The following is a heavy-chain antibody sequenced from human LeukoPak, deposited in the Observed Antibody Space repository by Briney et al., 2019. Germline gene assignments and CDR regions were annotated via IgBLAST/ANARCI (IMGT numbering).Heavy chain of an antibody. J-gene: IGHJ4*02. Sequence: PGGSLRLSCAASGFTFSGYSLNWVRQAPGKGLEWISYISTAGTTVYYADSVKGRFAISRDNAKNSLYLQMNSLRVEDTAVYYCASVIDYWGQGTLVTVSS. CDR1: GFTFSGYS. V-gene: IGHV3-48*04. CDR2: ISTAGTTV. CDR3: ASVIDY.